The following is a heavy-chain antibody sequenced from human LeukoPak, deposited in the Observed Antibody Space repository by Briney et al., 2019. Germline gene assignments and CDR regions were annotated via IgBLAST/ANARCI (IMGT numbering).Heavy chain of an antibody. Sequence: ASVKVSCKASGGTFSSSAISWVRQAPGQGLEWIGRIIPILGIANYAQKFQGRVTITADKSTSTAYMELGSLRSEDTAVYYCARVRPAAADYYGMDVWGQGTTVTVSS. CDR2: IIPILGIA. V-gene: IGHV1-69*04. D-gene: IGHD6-25*01. CDR1: GGTFSSSA. J-gene: IGHJ6*02. CDR3: ARVRPAAADYYGMDV.